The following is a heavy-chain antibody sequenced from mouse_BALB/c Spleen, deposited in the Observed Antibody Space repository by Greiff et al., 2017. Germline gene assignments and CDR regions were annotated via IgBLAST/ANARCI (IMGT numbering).Heavy chain of an antibody. CDR3: AAETWFAY. CDR2: IDTSDSYT. V-gene: IGHV1-69*01. J-gene: IGHJ3*01. CDR1: GYTFTDYW. Sequence: VQLHQPGAELVMPGASVKMSCKASGYTFTDYWMHWVKQRPGQGLEWIGAIDTSDSYTSYNQKFKGKATLTVDESSSTAYMQLSSLTSEDSAVYYCAAETWFAYWGQGTLVTVSA.